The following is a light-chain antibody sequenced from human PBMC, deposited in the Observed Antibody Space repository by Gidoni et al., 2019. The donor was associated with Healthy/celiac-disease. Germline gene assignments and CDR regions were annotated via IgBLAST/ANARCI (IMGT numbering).Light chain of an antibody. CDR2: DGS. V-gene: IGLV2-11*01. Sequence: QSALTQPRSVSGSPGQSVTISCTGTSSDVGGYNYVSWYQQHPGKAPKLMIYDGSKRPSGVPDRCSGSKSGNTASLTISGLQAEDEADYYCCSYAGSYTVVFGGGTKLTVL. J-gene: IGLJ2*01. CDR1: SSDVGGYNY. CDR3: CSYAGSYTVV.